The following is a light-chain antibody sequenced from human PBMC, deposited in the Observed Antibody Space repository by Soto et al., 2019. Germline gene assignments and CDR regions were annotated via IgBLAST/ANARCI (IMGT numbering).Light chain of an antibody. Sequence: DVQMTQSPSSLSAFVGDRVTITCRASQGIAPYLAWFQQKPGQVPKLLIYATSTLHTGVPSRFSGSGSGTDFTLTISSLQPEDIGTYYCQKYNSAPLTFGGGTKVEIK. CDR1: QGIAPY. J-gene: IGKJ4*01. V-gene: IGKV1-27*01. CDR2: ATS. CDR3: QKYNSAPLT.